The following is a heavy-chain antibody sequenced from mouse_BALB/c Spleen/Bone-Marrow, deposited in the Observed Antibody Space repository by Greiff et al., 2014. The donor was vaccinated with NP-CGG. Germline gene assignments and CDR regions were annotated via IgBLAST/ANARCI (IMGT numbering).Heavy chain of an antibody. V-gene: IGHV14-3*02. D-gene: IGHD1-1*01. CDR3: ARYSYGSRGYYFDY. J-gene: IGHJ2*01. Sequence: VQLQQSGAGLVKPGASVKLSCTASGFNIKDTYMHWVKQRPEQGLEWIGRIDPANGNTKYDPKFQGKATITADTSSNTAYLQLSSPTSEDTAVYYCARYSYGSRGYYFDYWGQGTTLTVSS. CDR1: GFNIKDTY. CDR2: IDPANGNT.